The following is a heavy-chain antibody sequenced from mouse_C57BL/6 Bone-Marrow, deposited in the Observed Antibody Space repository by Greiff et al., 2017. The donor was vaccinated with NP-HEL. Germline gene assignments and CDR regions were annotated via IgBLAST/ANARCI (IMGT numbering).Heavy chain of an antibody. J-gene: IGHJ3*01. CDR2: IDPETGGT. D-gene: IGHD2-2*01. Sequence: VQLQQSGAELVRPGASVTLSCKASGYTFTDYEMHWVKQTPVHGLEWIGAIDPETGGTAYNQKFKGKAILTADKSSSTAYMELRCLASEDSAVYYCTRSEGYGSFAYWGQGPLVTFSA. V-gene: IGHV1-15*01. CDR3: TRSEGYGSFAY. CDR1: GYTFTDYE.